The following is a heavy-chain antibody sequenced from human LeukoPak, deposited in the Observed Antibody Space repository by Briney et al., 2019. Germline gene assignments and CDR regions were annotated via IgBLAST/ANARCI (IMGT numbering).Heavy chain of an antibody. CDR3: VKGSGSRGMIEVRPFDY. D-gene: IGHD3-22*01. CDR2: ISYDGSNK. J-gene: IGHJ4*02. Sequence: GGSLRLSCAASGFTFSSYAMHWVRQAPGKGLEWVAVISYDGSNKYYADSVKGRFTISRDNSKNTLFLQMSSLRAEDTAVYYCVKGSGSRGMIEVRPFDYWGQGTLVTVSS. CDR1: GFTFSSYA. V-gene: IGHV3-30*14.